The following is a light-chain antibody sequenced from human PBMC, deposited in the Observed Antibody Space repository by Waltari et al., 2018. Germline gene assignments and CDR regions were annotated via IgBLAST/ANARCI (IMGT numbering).Light chain of an antibody. Sequence: QSVLTQPPSASGTPGQRVTISCSGSSSNIGSINVYWYQQLPGSAPKLLISRDNQRPAGVSDLSSGSKAVTSASLAISGLRSEDEADYYCAAWDDSLGGVVFGGGTKLTVL. CDR3: AAWDDSLGGVV. V-gene: IGLV1-47*01. CDR1: SSNIGSIN. CDR2: RDN. J-gene: IGLJ2*01.